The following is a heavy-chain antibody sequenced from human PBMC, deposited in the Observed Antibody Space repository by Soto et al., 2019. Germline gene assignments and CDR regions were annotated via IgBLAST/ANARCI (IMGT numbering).Heavy chain of an antibody. J-gene: IGHJ1*01. CDR3: VRDGRGYLLEH. Sequence: QVQLRESGPALVKPSQTLSLACIVSGASISSGDYWSWVRQHPGRGLEWIGHVDFSGYTYYNPSLKSRVFISVDTSKNQFSLNVFSVTAADTAVYYCVRDGRGYLLEHWGQGTLVTVSS. CDR2: VDFSGYT. D-gene: IGHD3-22*01. CDR1: GASISSGDY. V-gene: IGHV4-31*03.